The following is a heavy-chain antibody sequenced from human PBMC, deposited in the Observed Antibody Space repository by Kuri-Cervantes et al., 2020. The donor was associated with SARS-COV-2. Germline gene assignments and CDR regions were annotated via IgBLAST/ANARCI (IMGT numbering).Heavy chain of an antibody. CDR3: APGNYYDISGYYRAEYFQH. D-gene: IGHD3-22*01. CDR1: GYTLTELS. V-gene: IGHV1-24*01. CDR2: FDPEDGET. J-gene: IGHJ1*01. Sequence: ASVKVSCKVSGYTLTELSMHWVRQAPGKGLEWMGGFDPEDGETTYAQKFQGRVTMTEDTSTDTAYMELSSLRSEDTAVYYCAPGNYYDISGYYRAEYFQHWGQGTLVTVSS.